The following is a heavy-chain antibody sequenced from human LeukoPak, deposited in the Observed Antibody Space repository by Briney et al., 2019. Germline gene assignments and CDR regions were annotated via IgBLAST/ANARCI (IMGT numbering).Heavy chain of an antibody. CDR3: ARDGGAAV. V-gene: IGHV3-21*01. D-gene: IGHD1-26*01. J-gene: IGHJ3*01. CDR1: GFTFSSYS. Sequence: GGSLRLSWAASGFTFSSYSMNWVRQAPGKGLEWVSSICSSSSYIYYADSVKGRFTISRDNAKNSLYLQMNSLRAEDTAVYYRARDGGAAVWGQGTMVAVSS. CDR2: ICSSSSYI.